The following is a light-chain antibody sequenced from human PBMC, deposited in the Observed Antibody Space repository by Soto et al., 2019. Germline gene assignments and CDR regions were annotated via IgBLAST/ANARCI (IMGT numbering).Light chain of an antibody. V-gene: IGKV3-20*01. CDR3: QQYGSSPPIT. J-gene: IGKJ5*01. CDR2: DAS. CDR1: QSVSSN. Sequence: EIVMAQSPATLSVSPGERATLSCRASQSVSSNLAWYQQKPGQAPRLLIYDASNRATGIPDRFSGSGSGTDFTLTISRLEPEDFAVYYCQQYGSSPPITFGQGTRLENK.